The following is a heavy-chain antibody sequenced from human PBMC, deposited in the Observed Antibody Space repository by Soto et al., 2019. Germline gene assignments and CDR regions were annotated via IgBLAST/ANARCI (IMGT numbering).Heavy chain of an antibody. CDR2: ISPNNGNT. CDR3: AKFDFGDYYFDS. D-gene: IGHD4-17*01. J-gene: IGHJ4*02. CDR1: GYTFTNYG. Sequence: QVQLVQSGPEAKKPGASVKVSCKASGYTFTNYGVSWVRQAPGQGLEWMGWISPNNGNTQFAQKFQDRVTLTIDTSTTTAYMEVRSLISDDTAVYYCAKFDFGDYYFDSWGQGTLVTVSS. V-gene: IGHV1-18*01.